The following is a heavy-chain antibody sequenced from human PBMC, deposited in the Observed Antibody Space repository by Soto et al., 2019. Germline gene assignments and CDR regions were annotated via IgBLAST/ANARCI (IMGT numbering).Heavy chain of an antibody. CDR1: GYTFINYY. CDR3: ARSILAVVMTTIDYSGMDV. D-gene: IGHD2-21*02. J-gene: IGHJ6*02. CDR2: INPNGGGT. Sequence: QVQLVQSGAEVEKPGASVKVSCKASGYTFINYYIHWVRQAPGQGLEWMGIINPNGGGTTYAQKFKGRVSMTRDPSTSTVYMELSSLRSEATAVYYCARSILAVVMTTIDYSGMDVWGQGTTVSVSS. V-gene: IGHV1-46*01.